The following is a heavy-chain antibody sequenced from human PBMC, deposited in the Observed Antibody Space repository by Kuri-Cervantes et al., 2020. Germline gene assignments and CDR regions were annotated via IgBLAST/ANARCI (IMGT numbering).Heavy chain of an antibody. Sequence: LSLTCAASGFTFSSYAMHWVRQAPGKGLEWVSSISSSSSYIYYADSVKGRFTISRDNAKNSLYLQMNSLRAEDTAVYYCARQWLVREGDAFDIWGQGTMVTVSS. CDR3: ARQWLVREGDAFDI. D-gene: IGHD6-19*01. CDR1: GFTFSSYA. CDR2: ISSSSSYI. J-gene: IGHJ3*02. V-gene: IGHV3-21*01.